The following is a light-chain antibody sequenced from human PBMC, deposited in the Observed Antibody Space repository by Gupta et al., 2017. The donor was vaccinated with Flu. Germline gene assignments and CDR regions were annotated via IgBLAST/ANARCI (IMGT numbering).Light chain of an antibody. Sequence: DIQMTQSPSTLSASVGDRVTITCRASQSISSWLAWYQQKPEKAPKLLIYKASTLESGVPSRFSGTGSGTEFTLTISSLQPDDFATYYCHQYNSYSLTFGQGTKVEVK. CDR1: QSISSW. J-gene: IGKJ1*01. CDR3: HQYNSYSLT. CDR2: KAS. V-gene: IGKV1-5*03.